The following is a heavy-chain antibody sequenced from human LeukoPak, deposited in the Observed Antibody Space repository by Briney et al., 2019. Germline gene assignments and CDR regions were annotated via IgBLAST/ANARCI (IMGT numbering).Heavy chain of an antibody. CDR3: ARDRRGYCTNGVCYSEDY. CDR2: IKQDGSEK. D-gene: IGHD2-8*01. V-gene: IGHV3-7*01. CDR1: GFTFSSYW. Sequence: GGSLRLSCAASGFTFSSYWMSWVRQAPGKGLEWVANIKQDGSEKYYVDSVKGRFTISRDNAKNSLYLQMNSLRAEDTAVYYCARDRRGYCTNGVCYSEDYWGQGTLVTVSS. J-gene: IGHJ4*02.